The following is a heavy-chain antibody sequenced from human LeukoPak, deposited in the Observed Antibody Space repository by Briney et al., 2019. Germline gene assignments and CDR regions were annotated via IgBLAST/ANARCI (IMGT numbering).Heavy chain of an antibody. CDR2: IIPIFGTA. D-gene: IGHD5-18*01. V-gene: IGHV1-69*13. Sequence: SVKVSCKPSGYTFTSYALSWVRQAPGQGLEWMGGIIPIFGTANYAQKFQGRVTITADESTSTAYMELSSLRSEDTAVYYCARERYSSYYYGMDVWGQGTTVTVSS. CDR1: GYTFTSYA. CDR3: ARERYSSYYYGMDV. J-gene: IGHJ6*02.